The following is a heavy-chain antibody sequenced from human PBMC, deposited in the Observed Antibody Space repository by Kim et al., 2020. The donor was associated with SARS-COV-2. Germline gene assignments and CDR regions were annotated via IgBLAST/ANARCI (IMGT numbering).Heavy chain of an antibody. V-gene: IGHV1-69*04. CDR3: ASIGNYYDSSGYYGLHYGMDV. J-gene: IGHJ6*02. CDR2: IIPILGIA. D-gene: IGHD3-22*01. Sequence: SVKVSCKASGGTFSSYAISWVRQAPGQGLEWMGRIIPILGIANYAQKFQGRVTITADKSTSTAYMELSSLRSEDTAVYYCASIGNYYDSSGYYGLHYGMDVGGQGTTVTVSS. CDR1: GGTFSSYA.